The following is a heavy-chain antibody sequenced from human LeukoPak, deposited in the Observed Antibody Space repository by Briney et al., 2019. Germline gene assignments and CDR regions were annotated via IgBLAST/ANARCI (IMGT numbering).Heavy chain of an antibody. Sequence: PSQTLSLTCAVSGGSISSGGYSWSWIRQPPGKGLEWIGYIYHSGSTYYNPSLKSRVTISVDRSKNQFSLKLSSVTAADTAVYYCARHHFPTYSSSYFDYWGQGTLVTVSS. J-gene: IGHJ4*02. CDR2: IYHSGST. V-gene: IGHV4-30-2*01. D-gene: IGHD6-6*01. CDR1: GGSISSGGYS. CDR3: ARHHFPTYSSSYFDY.